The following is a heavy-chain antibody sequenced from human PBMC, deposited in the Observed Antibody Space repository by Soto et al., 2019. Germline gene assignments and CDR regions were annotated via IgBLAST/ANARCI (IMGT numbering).Heavy chain of an antibody. J-gene: IGHJ3*02. CDR1: GYTFTSYG. V-gene: IGHV1-18*01. D-gene: IGHD3-22*01. Sequence: ASVKVSCKASGYTFTSYGISWVRQAPGQGLEWMGWISAYNGNTNYAQKLQGRVTMTTDTSTSTAYMELRSLRSDDTAVYYSARDPRITMIVVVTPGAFDIWGQGTMVTVSS. CDR3: ARDPRITMIVVVTPGAFDI. CDR2: ISAYNGNT.